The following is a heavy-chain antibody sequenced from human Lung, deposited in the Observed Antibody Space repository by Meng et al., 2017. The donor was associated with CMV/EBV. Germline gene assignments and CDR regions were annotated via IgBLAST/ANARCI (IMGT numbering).Heavy chain of an antibody. CDR2: IYHSGTT. J-gene: IGHJ3*01. CDR1: GGSISSSNW. V-gene: IGHV4-4*02. CDR3: ARGYYDLWSGYSYHDAFDL. Sequence: SXTLSLXCAVSGGSISSSNWWNWVRQPPGKGLEWIGEIYHSGTTVHNPSLKSRVTIVVDKSKNHFSLKLTSVTAADTAIYFCARGYYDLWSGYSYHDAFDLWXPGKXV. D-gene: IGHD3-3*01.